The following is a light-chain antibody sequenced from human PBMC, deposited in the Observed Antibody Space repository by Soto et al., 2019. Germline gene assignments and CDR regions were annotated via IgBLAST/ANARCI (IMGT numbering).Light chain of an antibody. CDR3: SSYLGSSTLSGV. J-gene: IGLJ1*01. V-gene: IGLV2-14*01. CDR2: DVS. Sequence: QSALTQPASVSGSPGQSITVSCTGTTSDVGGYDYVAWYQQHPGKAPKLMIYDVSSRPSGVSNRFSGSKSGNTASLTISLLQAEDEADYYCSSYLGSSTLSGVFGTGTKVTVL. CDR1: TSDVGGYDY.